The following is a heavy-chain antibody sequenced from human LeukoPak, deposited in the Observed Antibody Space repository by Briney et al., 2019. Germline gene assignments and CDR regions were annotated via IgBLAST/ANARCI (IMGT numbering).Heavy chain of an antibody. Sequence: SETLPLTCTVSGGSISSYYWSWIRQPPGKGLEWIGYIYYSGSTNYNPSLKSRVTISVDTSKNQFSLKLSSVTAADTAVYYCARDVLGSTYYYYGMDVWGQGTTVTVSS. D-gene: IGHD3-10*02. V-gene: IGHV4-59*01. CDR2: IYYSGST. CDR3: ARDVLGSTYYYYGMDV. J-gene: IGHJ6*02. CDR1: GGSISSYY.